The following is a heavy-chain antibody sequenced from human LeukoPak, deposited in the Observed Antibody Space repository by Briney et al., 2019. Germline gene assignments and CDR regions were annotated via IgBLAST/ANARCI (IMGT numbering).Heavy chain of an antibody. CDR1: GFTFSSYW. J-gene: IGHJ4*02. CDR3: AREQQLVPFDY. V-gene: IGHV3-74*01. CDR2: INSDGSST. D-gene: IGHD6-6*01. Sequence: AGGSLRLSCAASGFTFSSYWMHWVRQAPGKGLVWVSRINSDGSSTSYADSVKGRFTISRDNAKNSLYLQMNSLRAEDTAVYYCAREQQLVPFDYWGQGTLVTVSS.